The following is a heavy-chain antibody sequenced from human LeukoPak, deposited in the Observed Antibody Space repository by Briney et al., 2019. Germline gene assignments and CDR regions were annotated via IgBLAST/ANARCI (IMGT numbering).Heavy chain of an antibody. CDR2: ISSLSGTI. CDR3: VRDQGGAVSY. Sequence: PGGSLRLSCAASGFTFSSYSMNWVRQAPGKGLEWVSYISSLSGTIHYADSVTGRFIISRDNAKNSLFLQMNSLRAEDTAVHYCVRDQGGAVSYWGQGTLVTVSS. V-gene: IGHV3-48*01. J-gene: IGHJ4*02. CDR1: GFTFSSYS. D-gene: IGHD3-16*01.